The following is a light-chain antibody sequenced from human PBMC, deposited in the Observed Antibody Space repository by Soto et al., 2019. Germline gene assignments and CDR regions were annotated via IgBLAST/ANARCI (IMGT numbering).Light chain of an antibody. CDR2: AAS. Sequence: DLQMTQSPSSLSASVGDRVAITCRASRSIGNSLNWYQRKPGKAPNLLIYAASSLQSGVPSRFSGSGSGTDFTLTISSLQPEDFATYYCQQSYTTPLTFGGGTKVDIK. J-gene: IGKJ4*01. CDR3: QQSYTTPLT. CDR1: RSIGNS. V-gene: IGKV1-39*01.